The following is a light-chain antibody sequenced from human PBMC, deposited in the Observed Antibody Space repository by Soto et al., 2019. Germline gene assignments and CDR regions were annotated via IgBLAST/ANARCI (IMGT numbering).Light chain of an antibody. CDR3: QQYNDWPSMYT. V-gene: IGKV3-15*01. CDR1: PSFDSN. CDR2: GAS. Sequence: VLPQSPATLSVSPGERATLSCRASPSFDSNLAWYQQKPGQAPRLLIYGASTRATGVPARFSGSWSGTEFTLTISSLQSEDFAVYYCQQYNDWPSMYTFGQGTKLEMK. J-gene: IGKJ2*01.